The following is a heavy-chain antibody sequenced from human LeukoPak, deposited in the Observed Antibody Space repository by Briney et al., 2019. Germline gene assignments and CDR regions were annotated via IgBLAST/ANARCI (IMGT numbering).Heavy chain of an antibody. CDR1: GYSFTSYW. J-gene: IGHJ5*02. D-gene: IGHD2-15*01. CDR2: IDPSDSYT. Sequence: GASLKISCKGSGYSFTSYWISWVRQMPGKGLEWMGRIDPSDSYTNYSPSFQGHVTISADKSISTAYLQWSSLKASDTAMYYCARQYCSGGSCYPNWFDPWGQGTLVTVSS. V-gene: IGHV5-10-1*01. CDR3: ARQYCSGGSCYPNWFDP.